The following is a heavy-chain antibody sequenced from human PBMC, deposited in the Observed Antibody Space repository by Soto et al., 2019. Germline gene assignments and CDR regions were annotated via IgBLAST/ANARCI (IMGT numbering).Heavy chain of an antibody. Sequence: QVQLVESGGGVVQPGRSLRLSCAASGFTFSSNGMHWVRQAPGKGLEWVAVMSNDGSHTSYADSAKGRFTISRDNSKNTLYLQMNRLRAEDSGIYYCTKGCSSSSTCYMIDYWGQGALVTVSS. J-gene: IGHJ4*02. CDR1: GFTFSSNG. CDR3: TKGCSSSSTCYMIDY. CDR2: MSNDGSHT. D-gene: IGHD2-2*01. V-gene: IGHV3-30*18.